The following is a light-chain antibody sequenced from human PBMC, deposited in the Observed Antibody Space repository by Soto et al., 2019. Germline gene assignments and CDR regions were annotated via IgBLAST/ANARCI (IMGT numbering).Light chain of an antibody. J-gene: IGLJ1*01. CDR2: DVS. Sequence: QSALTQPRSGSGSPGQSVTISCTGTSSDVGGYNYVSWYQQHPGKAPKLMIYDVSKRPSGVPDRFSGSKSGNTASLTISGLQAEDEDDYYCCSYAGSYTFYVFGTGTKLTVL. CDR1: SSDVGGYNY. V-gene: IGLV2-11*01. CDR3: CSYAGSYTFYV.